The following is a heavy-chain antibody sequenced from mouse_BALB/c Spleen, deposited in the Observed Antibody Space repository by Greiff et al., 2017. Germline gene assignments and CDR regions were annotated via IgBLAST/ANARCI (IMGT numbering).Heavy chain of an antibody. CDR2: IRNKANGYTT. CDR1: GFTFTDYY. D-gene: IGHD1-1*01. Sequence: EVKLMESGGGLVQPGGSLRLSCATSGFTFTDYYMSWVRQPPGKALEWLGFIRNKANGYTTEYSASVKGRFTISRDNSQSILYLQMNTLRAEDSATYYCARDKYYGSSPAWFAYWGQGTLVTVSA. V-gene: IGHV7-3*02. J-gene: IGHJ3*01. CDR3: ARDKYYGSSPAWFAY.